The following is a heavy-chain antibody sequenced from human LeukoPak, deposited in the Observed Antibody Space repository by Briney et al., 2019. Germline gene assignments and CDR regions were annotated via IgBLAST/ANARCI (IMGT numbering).Heavy chain of an antibody. Sequence: GGSLRLSCAASGFTFSSYTMNWVRQAPGKGLEWISSISGSSDYIYYADSAKGRFTISRDNAKNTLYLQMNSLRVDDTAVYYCARDTTLGRTEYWGQGTLVTVAS. J-gene: IGHJ4*02. V-gene: IGHV3-21*01. CDR3: ARDTTLGRTEY. D-gene: IGHD1-1*01. CDR1: GFTFSSYT. CDR2: ISGSSDYI.